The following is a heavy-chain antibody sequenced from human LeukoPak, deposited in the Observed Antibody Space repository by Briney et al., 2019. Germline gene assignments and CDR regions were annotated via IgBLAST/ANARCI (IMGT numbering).Heavy chain of an antibody. CDR3: TASMVRGVYFDY. CDR1: GFTFTNAW. V-gene: IGHV3-15*01. D-gene: IGHD3-10*01. CDR2: IKSKIDGGTT. J-gene: IGHJ4*02. Sequence: GGSLRLSCAASGFTFTNAWMSWVRQAPGKGLEWVGRIKSKIDGGTTDYAAPVKGRFTISRDDSKNMLYLQMNSLKTEDTAIYYCTASMVRGVYFDYWGQGTLVTVSS.